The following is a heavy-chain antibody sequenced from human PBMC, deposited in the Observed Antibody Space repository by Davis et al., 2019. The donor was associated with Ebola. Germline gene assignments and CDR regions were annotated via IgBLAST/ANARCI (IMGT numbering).Heavy chain of an antibody. CDR2: IYYTGSA. D-gene: IGHD3-16*01. V-gene: IGHV4-59*11. CDR3: AERGGSV. Sequence: PSETLSLTCTVSGVFISRHYWSWIRQPPGKRLEWIGSIYYTGSAYYNSSLNSRVTISVDTSKNQFSLKLSSVTAADTAMYYCAERGGSVWGQGTLVTVSS. J-gene: IGHJ4*02. CDR1: GVFISRHY.